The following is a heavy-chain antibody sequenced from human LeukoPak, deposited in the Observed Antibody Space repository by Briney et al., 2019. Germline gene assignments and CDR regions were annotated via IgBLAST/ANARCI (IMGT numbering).Heavy chain of an antibody. V-gene: IGHV3-23*01. Sequence: GGSLRLSCAVSGITLSNYGMSWVRQAPGKGLEWGAGISGSGGSTNYAASVKGRFTISRDNPKNTLYLQMNSLRAEGTAVYFCAKRGVVIRVILVGFHKEAYYFDSWGQGALVTVSS. J-gene: IGHJ4*02. CDR2: ISGSGGST. D-gene: IGHD3-22*01. CDR3: AKRGVVIRVILVGFHKEAYYFDS. CDR1: GITLSNYG.